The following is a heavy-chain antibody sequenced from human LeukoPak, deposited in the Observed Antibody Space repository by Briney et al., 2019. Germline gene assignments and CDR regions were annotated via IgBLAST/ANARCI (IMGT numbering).Heavy chain of an antibody. CDR1: GGSVSSGSYY. V-gene: IGHV4-61*01. J-gene: IGHJ5*02. Sequence: PSETLSLTCTVSGGSVSSGSYYWSWIRQPPGKGPEWIGYIYYSGSTNYNPSLKSRVTISVDTSKNQFSLKLSSVTAADTAVYYCARTPFWSWFDPWGQGTLVTVSS. CDR2: IYYSGST. CDR3: ARTPFWSWFDP. D-gene: IGHD1-1*01.